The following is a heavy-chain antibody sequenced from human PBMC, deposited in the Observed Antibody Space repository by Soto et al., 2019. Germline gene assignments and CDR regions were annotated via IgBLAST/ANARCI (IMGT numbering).Heavy chain of an antibody. V-gene: IGHV1-2*04. J-gene: IGHJ6*02. CDR1: GYTFTGYY. CDR3: ARYRSPGYYYYGMDV. CDR2: INPNSGGT. Sequence: GASVKVSCKASGYTFTGYYMHWVRQAPGQGLEWMGWINPNSGGTNYAQKFQGWVTMTRDTSISTAYMELSRLRSDDTAVYYCARYRSPGYYYYGMDVWGQGTTVTVS. D-gene: IGHD3-16*02.